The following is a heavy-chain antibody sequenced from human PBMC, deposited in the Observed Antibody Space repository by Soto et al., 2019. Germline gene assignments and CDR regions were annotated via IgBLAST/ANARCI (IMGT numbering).Heavy chain of an antibody. Sequence: QLQLQESGPGLVKPSETLSLTCTVSGGSISSSTYYWGWIRQPPGKGLEWIGSIYFGGSTYYNPSLKSRVTISVDTSKSQFSLKLSSVTAADTAVYYCARRGGPADFWGQGTQVTVSS. V-gene: IGHV4-39*01. J-gene: IGHJ4*02. CDR2: IYFGGST. CDR1: GGSISSSTYY. CDR3: ARRGGPADF. D-gene: IGHD2-15*01.